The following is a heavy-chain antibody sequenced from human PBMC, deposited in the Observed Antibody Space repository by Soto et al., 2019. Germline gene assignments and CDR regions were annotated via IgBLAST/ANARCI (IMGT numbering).Heavy chain of an antibody. Sequence: QVQLVQSGAEVKKPGSSVKVSCKASGGTFSSYAISWVRQAPGQGLEWMGGLIPIFGTANYAQKFQGRVTFSSYESTITSYMELRSLRSDDTAVYYCARTECSSSSSLPGVCYSGRVYYGMVVCGQGTTVTVSS. J-gene: IGHJ6*02. V-gene: IGHV1-69*01. D-gene: IGHD6-13*01. CDR1: GGTFSSYA. CDR3: ARTECSSSSSLPGVCYSGRVYYGMVV. CDR2: LIPIFGTA.